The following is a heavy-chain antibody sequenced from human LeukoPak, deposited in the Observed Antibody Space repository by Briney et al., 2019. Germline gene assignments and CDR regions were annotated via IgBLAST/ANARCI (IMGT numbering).Heavy chain of an antibody. J-gene: IGHJ3*02. CDR1: GFTFDDYA. D-gene: IGHD1-26*01. Sequence: QSGGSLRLSCAASGFTFDDYAMHWVRQAPGKGLEWVSGISWNSGSIGYADSVKGRFTISRDNAKNSLYLQMNSLRAEDMALYYCAKVRYSGSYRGAFDIWGQGTMVTVSS. CDR2: ISWNSGSI. V-gene: IGHV3-9*03. CDR3: AKVRYSGSYRGAFDI.